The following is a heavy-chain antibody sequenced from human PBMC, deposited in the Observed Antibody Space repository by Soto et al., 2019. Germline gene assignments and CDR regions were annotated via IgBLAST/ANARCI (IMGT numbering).Heavy chain of an antibody. CDR3: ASLAIGTIIRGAPDF. CDR2: ISSGGSSI. J-gene: IGHJ4*02. D-gene: IGHD3-10*01. V-gene: IGHV3-11*01. CDR1: GFIFSDYY. Sequence: PGGSLRLSCAASGFIFSDYYMTWIRQAPGKGLEWVSYISSGGSSIYYADSVKGRFTISRDNAKNSLYLQMNSLRAEDTAMYYCASLAIGTIIRGAPDFWGQGTLVTVSS.